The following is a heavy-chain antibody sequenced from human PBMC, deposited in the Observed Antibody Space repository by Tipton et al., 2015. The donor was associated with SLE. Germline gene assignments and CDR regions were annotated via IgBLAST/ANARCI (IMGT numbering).Heavy chain of an antibody. Sequence: TLSLTCTVSGGSISNYYWSWIRQSPGKGLEWIGYIYYSGSTKYNPSLKSRVTMSVDTSKNQFSLNLSSLTAADTAVYYCARGSLEGFWYFDLWGRGTLVTVSS. CDR2: IYYSGST. J-gene: IGHJ2*01. CDR3: ARGSLEGFWYFDL. V-gene: IGHV4-59*01. D-gene: IGHD3-10*01. CDR1: GGSISNYY.